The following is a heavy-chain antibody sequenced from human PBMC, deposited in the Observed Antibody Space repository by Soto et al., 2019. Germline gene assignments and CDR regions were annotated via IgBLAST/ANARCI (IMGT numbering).Heavy chain of an antibody. V-gene: IGHV3-15*01. D-gene: IGHD2-2*01. CDR1: GFTFSNAW. CDR2: IKSKTDGETT. J-gene: IGHJ4*02. Sequence: EVQLVESGGGLIKPGGSLRLSCAASGFTFSNAWMVWVRQAPGKGLEWIGLIKSKTDGETTAYAAPVKGRFTISRDDSKNTVYSQMDSMKAEDTGVYYCTTEEIVSAGIYFDYWGQGTLVTVSS. CDR3: TTEEIVSAGIYFDY.